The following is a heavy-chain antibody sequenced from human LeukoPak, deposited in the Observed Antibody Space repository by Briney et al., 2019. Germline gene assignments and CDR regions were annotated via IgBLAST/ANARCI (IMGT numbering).Heavy chain of an antibody. J-gene: IGHJ4*02. CDR2: ISYDGSNK. CDR1: GFTFSSYG. CDR3: ARGPVGFY. Sequence: GGSLRLSCAASGFTFSSYGMHWVRQAPGKGLEGVAVISYDGSNKYYADSVKGRFTISRDNSKNTLYLQMNSLRAEDTAVYYCARGPVGFYWGQGTLVTVSS. D-gene: IGHD4-23*01. V-gene: IGHV3-33*05.